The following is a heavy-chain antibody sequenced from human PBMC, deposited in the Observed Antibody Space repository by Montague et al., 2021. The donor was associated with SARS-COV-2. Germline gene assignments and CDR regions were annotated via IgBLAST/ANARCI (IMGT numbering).Heavy chain of an antibody. J-gene: IGHJ4*02. V-gene: IGHV4-34*01. CDR1: GDSFSGCY. CDR2: INLSESA. CDR3: ARGRYQNHFVLVVIASQAGYFDS. D-gene: IGHD3-22*01. Sequence: SETLSLTCAVYGDSFSGCYWNWVRQPPAKGLGLVGKINLSESANYNPSLNIRVPMSAYTSKNQFSLRLTSVTAADTAISYCARGRYQNHFVLVVIASQAGYFDSWGQGTLVSVSS.